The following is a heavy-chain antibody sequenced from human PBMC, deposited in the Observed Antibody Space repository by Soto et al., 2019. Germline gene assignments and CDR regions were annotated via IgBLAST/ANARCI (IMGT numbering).Heavy chain of an antibody. J-gene: IGHJ4*02. CDR2: ISSSSTYI. V-gene: IGHV3-21*01. CDR1: GFTFSSYS. Sequence: LRLSCAASGFTFSSYSMNWVRQAPGKGLEWVSSISSSSTYIYYADSVKGRFTISRDNAKNSLYLQMNSLRAEDTAVYYCARVGGTYSETDYWGQGTLVTVSS. CDR3: ARVGGTYSETDY. D-gene: IGHD1-26*01.